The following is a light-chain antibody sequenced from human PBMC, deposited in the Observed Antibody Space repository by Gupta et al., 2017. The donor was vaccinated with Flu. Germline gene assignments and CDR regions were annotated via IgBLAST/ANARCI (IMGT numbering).Light chain of an antibody. Sequence: VTPGEPASISCRSSQSLLHSNGYNYLDWYLQKPWQSPQLLIYLGSNRASGVPDRFSGSGSGTDFTLKISRVEAEDVGVYYCRQGLQTPLTFGPGTKVHIK. CDR1: QSLLHSNGYNY. CDR2: LGS. V-gene: IGKV2-28*01. CDR3: RQGLQTPLT. J-gene: IGKJ3*01.